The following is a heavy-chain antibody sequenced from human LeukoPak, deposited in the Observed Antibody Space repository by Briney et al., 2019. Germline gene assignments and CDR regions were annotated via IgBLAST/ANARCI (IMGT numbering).Heavy chain of an antibody. CDR2: IRSKAYGGTT. J-gene: IGHJ3*02. D-gene: IGHD5-12*01. CDR1: GFTFGDYA. CDR3: TREGYSGYGFQAFDI. V-gene: IGHV3-49*04. Sequence: PGGSLRLSCTASGFTFGDYAMSCVRQAPGKRLEGVTFIRSKAYGGTTEYAASVKGRFTVSRDDSKSIAYLQMNSLKTEDTAVYYCTREGYSGYGFQAFDIWGQGTMVTVSS.